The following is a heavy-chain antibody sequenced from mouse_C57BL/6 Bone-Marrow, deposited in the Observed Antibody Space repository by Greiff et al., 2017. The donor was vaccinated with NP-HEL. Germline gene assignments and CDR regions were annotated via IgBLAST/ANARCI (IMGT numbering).Heavy chain of an antibody. CDR1: GFPITSGYY. V-gene: IGHV12-3*01. Sequence: VQVVESGPGLVKPSQSLFLTCSITGFPITSGYYWIWIRQSPGKPLEWMGYITHSGETFYNPSLQSPISITRETSKNQFFLQLNSVTTEDTAMYYCAGDSSGYVGFDYWGQGTTLTVSS. CDR2: ITHSGET. D-gene: IGHD3-2*02. CDR3: AGDSSGYVGFDY. J-gene: IGHJ2*01.